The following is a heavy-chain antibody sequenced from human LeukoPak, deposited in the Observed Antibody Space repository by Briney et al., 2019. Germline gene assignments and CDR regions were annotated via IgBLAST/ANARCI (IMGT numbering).Heavy chain of an antibody. Sequence: KPSETLSLTCAVYGGSFSGYYWSWIRQPPGKGLEWLGEINHSGSTNYNPSLKSRVTISVDTSKNQFSLKLSSVTAADTAVYYCARHKRGYSGYAGYYYYMDVWGKGTTVTISS. V-gene: IGHV4-34*01. D-gene: IGHD5-12*01. CDR3: ARHKRGYSGYAGYYYYMDV. J-gene: IGHJ6*03. CDR2: INHSGST. CDR1: GGSFSGYY.